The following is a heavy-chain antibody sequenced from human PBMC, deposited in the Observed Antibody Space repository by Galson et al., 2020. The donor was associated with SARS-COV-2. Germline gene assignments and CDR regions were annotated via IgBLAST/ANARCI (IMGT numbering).Heavy chain of an antibody. CDR1: GFTFSTYW. CDR3: ARDLTPFYRDNSYEAHDI. V-gene: IGHV3-7*03. J-gene: IGHJ3*02. D-gene: IGHD1-1*01. CDR2: ISPDGSVK. Sequence: RLSCAVSGFTFSTYWMTWVRQAPGKGLEWVANISPDGSVKHYVDSVKGRFDISRDNPKNSVYLQMNSLRAEDTAVYYCARDLTPFYRDNSYEAHDIWGQGTMVTVSS.